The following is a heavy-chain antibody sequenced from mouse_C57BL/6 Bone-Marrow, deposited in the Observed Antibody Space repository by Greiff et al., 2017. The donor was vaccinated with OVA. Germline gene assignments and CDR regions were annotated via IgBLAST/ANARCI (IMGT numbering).Heavy chain of an antibody. Sequence: EVKLEESGGGLVQPGGSLKLSCAASGFTFSDYYMYWVRQTPEKRLEWVAYISNGGGSTYYPDTVKGRFTISRDNAKNTLYLQMSRLKSEDTAMYYCARGYHYDGGVTYWYFDVWGTGTTVTVSS. CDR3: ARGYHYDGGVTYWYFDV. J-gene: IGHJ1*03. CDR1: GFTFSDYY. V-gene: IGHV5-12*01. D-gene: IGHD2-4*01. CDR2: ISNGGGST.